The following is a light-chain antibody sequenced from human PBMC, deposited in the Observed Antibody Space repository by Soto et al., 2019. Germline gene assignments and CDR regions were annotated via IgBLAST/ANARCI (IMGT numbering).Light chain of an antibody. J-gene: IGKJ4*01. Sequence: DIQLTQSPSTLSATGGDRVTITCRASQSVSRSLAWYQQKPGKAPKHLIYGVSTLQSGVPSRFSGSGSGTEFSLTISSLQPDDFATYYCQQYNSYPLTFGGGTKVEIK. CDR2: GVS. CDR1: QSVSRS. CDR3: QQYNSYPLT. V-gene: IGKV1-5*01.